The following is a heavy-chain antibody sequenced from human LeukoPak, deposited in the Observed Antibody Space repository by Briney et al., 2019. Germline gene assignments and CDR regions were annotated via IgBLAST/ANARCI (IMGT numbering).Heavy chain of an antibody. J-gene: IGHJ4*02. Sequence: PGGSLRLSCAASGFSFEAYGMYWVRQAPGKGLEWVSAISGSGGSTYYADSVKGRFTISRDNSKNTLYLQMNSLRAEDTAVYYCAKAVIVVVPAASDYWGQGTLVTVSS. CDR3: AKAVIVVVPAASDY. V-gene: IGHV3-23*01. CDR1: GFSFEAYG. D-gene: IGHD2-2*01. CDR2: ISGSGGST.